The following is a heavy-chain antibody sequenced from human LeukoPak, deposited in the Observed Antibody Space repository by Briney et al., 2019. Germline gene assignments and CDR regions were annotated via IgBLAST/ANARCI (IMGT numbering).Heavy chain of an antibody. CDR1: GYSISSGYY. CDR3: ARGRVGSYLDY. J-gene: IGHJ4*02. CDR2: IYHSGST. V-gene: IGHV4-38-2*02. Sequence: EPSETLSLTCTVSGYSISSGYYWGWIRQPLGKGLEWIGSIYHSGSTYYNPSLKSRVTISVDTSKNQFSLKLSSVTAADTAVYYCARGRVGSYLDYWGQGTLVTVSS. D-gene: IGHD1-26*01.